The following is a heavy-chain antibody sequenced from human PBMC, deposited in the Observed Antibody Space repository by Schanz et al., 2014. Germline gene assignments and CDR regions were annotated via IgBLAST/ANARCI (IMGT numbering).Heavy chain of an antibody. V-gene: IGHV3-23*01. D-gene: IGHD6-6*01. CDR1: GFTFTDHA. CDR2: ISGLGEAT. CDR3: ANRGQLWGWFDY. Sequence: EVQLLASGGGLVQPGGSLRLTCLTSGFTFTDHAMSWVRQAPGKGLDWVSTISGLGEATFFSDSVKGRFTVSRDNSLNIVCLQMTRLRAEYSSVYYCANRGQLWGWFDYWGQGTLVTVSS. J-gene: IGHJ5*01.